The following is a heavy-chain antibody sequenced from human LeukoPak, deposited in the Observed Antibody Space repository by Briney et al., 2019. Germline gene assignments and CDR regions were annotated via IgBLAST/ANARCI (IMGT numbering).Heavy chain of an antibody. D-gene: IGHD1-1*01. CDR3: TTDPRNGYYFDY. CDR1: GFTLSNAW. V-gene: IGHV3-15*01. J-gene: IGHJ4*02. CDR2: IKSKTDGGTT. Sequence: SGGSLRLSCAASGFTLSNAWLSWVRPAPPKGLEWMGRIKSKTDGGTTEYAAPVKGRFTISRDDSTDTLYLQLNSLKTEDTAIYYCTTDPRNGYYFDYWGQGTLVTVSS.